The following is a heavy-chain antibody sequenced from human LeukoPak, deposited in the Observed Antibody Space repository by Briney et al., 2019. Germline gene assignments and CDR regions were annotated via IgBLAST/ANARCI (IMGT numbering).Heavy chain of an antibody. J-gene: IGHJ6*02. CDR2: IYYSGST. CDR1: GGSISSYY. Sequence: SETLSLTCTVSGGSISSYYWSWIRQPPGKGLEWIGYIYYSGSTNYNPSLRSRVTISVDTSKNQFSLKLSSVTAADTAVYYCAREPAVPYCSSTSCSSYYYYYGMDVWGQGTTVTVSS. V-gene: IGHV4-59*01. CDR3: AREPAVPYCSSTSCSSYYYYYGMDV. D-gene: IGHD2-2*01.